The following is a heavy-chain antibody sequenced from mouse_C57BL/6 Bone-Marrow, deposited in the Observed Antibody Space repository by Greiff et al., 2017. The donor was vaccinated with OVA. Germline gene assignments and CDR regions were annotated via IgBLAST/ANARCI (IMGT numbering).Heavy chain of an antibody. CDR2: IDPENGDT. V-gene: IGHV14-4*01. CDR3: TTSLYDGYYVGFAY. Sequence: VQLQQSGAELVRPGASVKLSCTASGFNIKDDYMHWVKQRPEQGLEWIGWIDPENGDTEYASKFQGKATITADTSSNTAYLQLSSLTSEDTTVYYCTTSLYDGYYVGFAYWGQGTLVTVSA. D-gene: IGHD2-3*01. CDR1: GFNIKDDY. J-gene: IGHJ3*01.